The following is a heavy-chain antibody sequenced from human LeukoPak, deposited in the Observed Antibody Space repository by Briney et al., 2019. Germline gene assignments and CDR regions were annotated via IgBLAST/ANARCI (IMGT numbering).Heavy chain of an antibody. J-gene: IGHJ4*02. Sequence: PSETLSLTCTVSGGSISSSSYYWGWIRQPPGKGLEWIGSIYYSGSTYYNPSLKSRVTISVDTSKNQFSLKLSSVTAADTAVYYCARLDRYDYVWGSYRYEVFDYWGQGTLVTVSS. CDR2: IYYSGST. V-gene: IGHV4-39*01. D-gene: IGHD3-16*02. CDR1: GGSISSSSYY. CDR3: ARLDRYDYVWGSYRYEVFDY.